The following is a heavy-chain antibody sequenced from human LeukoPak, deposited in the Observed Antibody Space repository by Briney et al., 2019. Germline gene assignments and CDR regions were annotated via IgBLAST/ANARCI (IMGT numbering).Heavy chain of an antibody. CDR1: GYTFTSYG. V-gene: IGHV1-18*01. CDR3: ARAIDYDILTGYRYYYYMDV. Sequence: ASVKVSCKASGYTFTSYGISWVRQAPGQGLEWLGWISTYNGNTNYAQKLQGRVTMTTDTSTSTAYMELRSLRSDDTAVYYCARAIDYDILTGYRYYYYMDVWGKGTTVTISS. CDR2: ISTYNGNT. D-gene: IGHD3-9*01. J-gene: IGHJ6*03.